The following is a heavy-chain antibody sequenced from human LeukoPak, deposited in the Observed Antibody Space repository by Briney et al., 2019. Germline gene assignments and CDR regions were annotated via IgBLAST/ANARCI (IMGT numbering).Heavy chain of an antibody. CDR3: ARVGGRVF. J-gene: IGHJ4*02. V-gene: IGHV3-21*01. Sequence: SGGSLRLSCAASGFTFSSYSVNWVRQAPGKGLEWVSSISSSSSYIYYADSVKGRFTISRDNAKNSLYLQMNSLRVEDTAVYYCARVGGRVFWGQGTLVTVSS. D-gene: IGHD2-15*01. CDR1: GFTFSSYS. CDR2: ISSSSSYI.